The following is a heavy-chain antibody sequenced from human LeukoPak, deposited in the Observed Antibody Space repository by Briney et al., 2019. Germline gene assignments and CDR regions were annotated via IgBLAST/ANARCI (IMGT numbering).Heavy chain of an antibody. Sequence: GGSLRLSCAASGFTFSSYDMHWVRQATGKGLEWVSSIGSDGDTYYTGSVKGRFTISRENAKDSLYLQMNSLGAGDTAVYYCTKDPNGDYVGAFDPWGQGTLVTVSS. V-gene: IGHV3-13*01. J-gene: IGHJ5*02. CDR3: TKDPNGDYVGAFDP. D-gene: IGHD4-17*01. CDR1: GFTFSSYD. CDR2: IGSDGDT.